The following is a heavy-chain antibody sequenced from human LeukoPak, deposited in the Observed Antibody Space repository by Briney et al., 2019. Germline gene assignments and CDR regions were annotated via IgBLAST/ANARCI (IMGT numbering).Heavy chain of an antibody. Sequence: PGGSLRLSCAASGFTFSSYAMSWVRQAPGKGLEWVSAISGSGGSTYYADSVKGRFTISRDNSENTLYLQMNSLRAEDTAVYYCAKDQGLVPAAIYGMDVWGQGTTVTVSS. CDR1: GFTFSSYA. V-gene: IGHV3-23*01. D-gene: IGHD2-2*02. CDR2: ISGSGGST. CDR3: AKDQGLVPAAIYGMDV. J-gene: IGHJ6*02.